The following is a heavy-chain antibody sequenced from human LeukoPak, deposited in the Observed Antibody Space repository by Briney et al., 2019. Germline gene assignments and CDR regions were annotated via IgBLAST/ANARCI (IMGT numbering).Heavy chain of an antibody. CDR2: IYSGGST. J-gene: IGHJ4*02. Sequence: GGSLRLSCAASGFTFSSYAMHWVRQAPGKGLEWVSVIYSGGSTYYADSVKGRFTISRDNSKNTLYLQMNSLRAEDTAVYYCARSLLYDSSVWGQGTLVTVSS. CDR1: GFTFSSYA. CDR3: ARSLLYDSSV. V-gene: IGHV3-66*01. D-gene: IGHD3-22*01.